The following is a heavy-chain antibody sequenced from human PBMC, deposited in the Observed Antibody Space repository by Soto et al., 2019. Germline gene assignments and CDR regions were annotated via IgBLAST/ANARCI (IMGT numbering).Heavy chain of an antibody. CDR1: GGSIGSGGYS. V-gene: IGHV4-30-2*01. D-gene: IGHD2-15*01. J-gene: IGHJ4*02. CDR3: AIQGLYCSGGSCFRYYFDY. Sequence: SETLSLTCAVSGGSIGSGGYSWSWIRQPPGKGLEWIVYIYHSGSTYYNPSLKSRVTISVDRSKNQFSLKLSSVTAADTAVYYCAIQGLYCSGGSCFRYYFDYWGQETLGTVSS. CDR2: IYHSGST.